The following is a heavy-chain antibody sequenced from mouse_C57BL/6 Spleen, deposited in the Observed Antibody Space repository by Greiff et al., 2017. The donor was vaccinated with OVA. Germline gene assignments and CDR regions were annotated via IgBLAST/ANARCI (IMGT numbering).Heavy chain of an antibody. J-gene: IGHJ4*01. CDR3: ARRGPYDGYHNAMDY. CDR2: INYDGSST. Sequence: EVNVVESEGGLVQPGSSMKLSCTASGFTFSDYYMAWVRQVPEKGLEWVANINYDGSSTYYLDSLKGRFIFSRDNAKNILYLHMSSLKSEDTATYYCARRGPYDGYHNAMDYWGQGTSVTVSS. D-gene: IGHD2-3*01. V-gene: IGHV5-16*01. CDR1: GFTFSDYY.